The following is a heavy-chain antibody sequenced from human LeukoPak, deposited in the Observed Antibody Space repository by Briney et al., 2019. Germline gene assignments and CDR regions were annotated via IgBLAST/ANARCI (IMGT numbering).Heavy chain of an antibody. CDR2: ISGYNGNT. J-gene: IGHJ4*02. V-gene: IGHV1-18*01. CDR1: GYRFTSCG. CDR3: AREYCSTTRCYMADY. Sequence: ASVTVSCKASGYRFTSCGISWVRQAPGQGLEWMGWISGYNGNTNYAQKLQGRVTMTTDTSTSTAYMELRSLRSDDTAVYYCAREYCSTTRCYMADYWGQGTLVTVSS. D-gene: IGHD2-2*01.